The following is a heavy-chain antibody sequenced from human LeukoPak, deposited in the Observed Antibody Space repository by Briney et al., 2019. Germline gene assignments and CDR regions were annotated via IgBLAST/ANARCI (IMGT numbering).Heavy chain of an antibody. D-gene: IGHD6-13*01. J-gene: IGHJ4*02. Sequence: ASVKVSCKASGGTFIGYVISWVRQAPGQGLEWMGRIIPIFDTTNYAQKFQGRVTITTDESTSTAYMELSSLRSEDTAVYYCARHPAGGIGMVPPYYFDYWGQGTLVTVSS. CDR2: IIPIFDTT. CDR3: ARHPAGGIGMVPPYYFDY. V-gene: IGHV1-69*05. CDR1: GGTFIGYV.